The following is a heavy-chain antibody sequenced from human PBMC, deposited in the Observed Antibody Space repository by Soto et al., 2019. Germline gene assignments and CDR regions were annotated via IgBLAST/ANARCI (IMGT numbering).Heavy chain of an antibody. J-gene: IGHJ5*02. CDR1: GYPLTELS. D-gene: IGHD1-26*01. CDR2: FDPVHGEA. V-gene: IGHV1-24*01. Sequence: ASVKVSCTGSGYPLTELSMHWVRQAPGKGLEWMGSFDPVHGEAIYAQRFEGRVTMTEDSSTDTAYIEMNSLRTEETVVYYCTVVKRWDQYSTSGYWFDPRGPGTLVTVSS. CDR3: TVVKRWDQYSTSGYWFDP.